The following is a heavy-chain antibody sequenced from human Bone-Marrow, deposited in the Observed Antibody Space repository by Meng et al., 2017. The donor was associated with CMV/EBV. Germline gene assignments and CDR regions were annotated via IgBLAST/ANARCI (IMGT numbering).Heavy chain of an antibody. CDR1: GFTFSSYA. J-gene: IGHJ4*02. CDR2: ISSSSSYI. D-gene: IGHD6-6*01. CDR3: ARRGAARPYDY. V-gene: IGHV3-21*01. Sequence: GGSLRLSCAASGFTFSSYAMSWVRQAPGKGLEWVSSISSSSSYIYYADSVKGRFTISRDNAKNSLYLQMNSLRAEDTAVYYCARRGAARPYDYRGQGTLVTRLL.